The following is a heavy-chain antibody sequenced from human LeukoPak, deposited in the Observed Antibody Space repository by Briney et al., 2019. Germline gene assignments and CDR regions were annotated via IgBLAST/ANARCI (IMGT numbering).Heavy chain of an antibody. Sequence: PGGSLRLSCAASGFTVSSNHMSWVRQAPGKGLEWVSAISGSGGSTYYADSVKGRFTISRDNSKNTLYLQMNSLRAEDTAVYYCAGYSRAGLFDYWGQGTLVTVSS. CDR1: GFTVSSNH. CDR2: ISGSGGST. CDR3: AGYSRAGLFDY. D-gene: IGHD6-13*01. J-gene: IGHJ4*02. V-gene: IGHV3-23*01.